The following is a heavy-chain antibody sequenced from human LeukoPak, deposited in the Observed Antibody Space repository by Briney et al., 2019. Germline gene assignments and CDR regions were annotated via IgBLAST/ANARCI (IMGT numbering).Heavy chain of an antibody. CDR3: ARLLGTVTTYDY. CDR2: IRPDGSEE. Sequence: GGSLRLSCAASGFTFSSHWMSWVRQAPGKGLEWVASIRPDGSEEYYMDYVKGRFTISRDNAKNSLYLQMNSLRAEDTAVYYCARLLGTVTTYDYWGQGTLVTVSS. CDR1: GFTFSSHW. D-gene: IGHD1-7*01. V-gene: IGHV3-7*01. J-gene: IGHJ4*02.